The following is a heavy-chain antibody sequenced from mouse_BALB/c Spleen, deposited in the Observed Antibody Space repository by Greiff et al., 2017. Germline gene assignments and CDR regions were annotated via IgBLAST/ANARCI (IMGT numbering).Heavy chain of an antibody. V-gene: IGHV1-15*01. D-gene: IGHD4-1*01. Sequence: QVQPKESGAELVRPGASVTLSCKASGYTFTDYEMHWVKQTPVHGLEWIGAIDPETGGTAYNQKFKGKATLTADKSSSTAYMELRSLTSEDSAVYYCTRTNWDVRYFDYWGQGTTLTVSS. CDR1: GYTFTDYE. J-gene: IGHJ2*01. CDR2: IDPETGGT. CDR3: TRTNWDVRYFDY.